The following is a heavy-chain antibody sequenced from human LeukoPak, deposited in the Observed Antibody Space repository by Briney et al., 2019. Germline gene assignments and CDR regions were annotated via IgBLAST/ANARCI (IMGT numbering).Heavy chain of an antibody. CDR2: IYYSGST. CDR1: GGSISSGDYS. CDR3: ARTPSGFPIDY. J-gene: IGHJ4*02. D-gene: IGHD3-22*01. V-gene: IGHV4-30-4*01. Sequence: PSQTLSLTCTVSGGSISSGDYSWSWIRQPPGKGLEWIGYIYYSGSTYYNPSLKSRVTISVDTSKNQFSLKLSSVTAADTAVYYCARTPSGFPIDYWGQGTLVTVSS.